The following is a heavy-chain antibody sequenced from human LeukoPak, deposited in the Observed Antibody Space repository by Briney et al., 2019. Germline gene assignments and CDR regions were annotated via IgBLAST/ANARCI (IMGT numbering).Heavy chain of an antibody. CDR2: INWNGGST. D-gene: IGHD6-13*01. CDR3: ARDGGYSSSWYSAHDY. J-gene: IGHJ4*02. Sequence: QAGGSLRLSCAASGFTFDDYGMSRVRQAPGKGLEWVSGINWNGGSTGYADSVKGRFTISRDNAKNSLYLQMNSLRAEDTALYHCARDGGYSSSWYSAHDYWGQGTLVTVSS. V-gene: IGHV3-20*01. CDR1: GFTFDDYG.